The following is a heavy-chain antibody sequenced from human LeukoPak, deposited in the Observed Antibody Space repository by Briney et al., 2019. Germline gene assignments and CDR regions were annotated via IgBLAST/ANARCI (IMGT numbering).Heavy chain of an antibody. CDR2: ISRSGSTK. CDR3: AREGSPFYYYYMDV. Sequence: GGSLRLSCAASGFTFSSYSMNWIRQAPGKGLEWVSSISRSGSTKYYADSVKGRFTISRDNAKNSLFLQMNSLRAEDTAVYYCAREGSPFYYYYMDVWGKGTTVTVSS. D-gene: IGHD2-15*01. CDR1: GFTFSSYS. V-gene: IGHV3-48*04. J-gene: IGHJ6*03.